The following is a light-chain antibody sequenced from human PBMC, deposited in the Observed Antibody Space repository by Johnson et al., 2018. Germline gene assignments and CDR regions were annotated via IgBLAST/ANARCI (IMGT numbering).Light chain of an antibody. CDR1: SSNIGNNY. CDR3: GTWDSSLSAGNV. CDR2: ENN. V-gene: IGLV1-51*02. J-gene: IGLJ1*01. Sequence: QSMLTQPPSVSAAPGQKVTISCSGSSSNIGNNYVSWYQQLPGTAPKLLIYENNKRPSGIPDRFSGCKSGTSATLGITGLQTGDEADYYCGTWDSSLSAGNVFGTGTKVTVL.